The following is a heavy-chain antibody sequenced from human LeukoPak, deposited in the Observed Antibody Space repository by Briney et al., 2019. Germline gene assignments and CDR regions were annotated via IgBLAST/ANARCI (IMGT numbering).Heavy chain of an antibody. D-gene: IGHD5-18*01. V-gene: IGHV3-23*01. CDR3: ANRVDTTIQGTDY. J-gene: IGHJ4*02. CDR1: GFTFSNYD. CDR2: ISGSGGTT. Sequence: GGSLRLSCEASGFTFSNYDMIWVRQAPGKGLEWVSTISGSGGTTYYADSVKGRFTISRDNSKNTLYLQIISLRAEDTAVYYCANRVDTTIQGTDYWGQGTLVTVSS.